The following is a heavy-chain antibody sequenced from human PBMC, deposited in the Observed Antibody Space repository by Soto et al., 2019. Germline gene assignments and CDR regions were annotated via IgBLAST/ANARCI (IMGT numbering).Heavy chain of an antibody. V-gene: IGHV3-21*01. Sequence: GGSLRLSCAASGFTFSSYSMNWVRQAPGKGLEWVSSISSSSYIYYADSVKGRFTISRDNAKNSLYLQMNSLRAEDTAVYYCAGSVVVPAARGYYYYGMDVWGQGTTVTVSS. CDR1: GFTFSSYS. CDR3: AGSVVVPAARGYYYYGMDV. J-gene: IGHJ6*02. CDR2: ISSSSYI. D-gene: IGHD2-2*01.